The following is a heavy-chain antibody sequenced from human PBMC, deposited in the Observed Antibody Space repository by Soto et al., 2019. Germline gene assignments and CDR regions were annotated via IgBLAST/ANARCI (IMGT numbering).Heavy chain of an antibody. CDR3: ARDRPRGQRGYSYGYGSGGMDV. J-gene: IGHJ6*02. CDR1: GGSISSGGYY. V-gene: IGHV4-31*03. D-gene: IGHD5-18*01. CDR2: IYYSGST. Sequence: QVQLQESGPGLVKPSQTLSLTCTVSGGSISSGGYYWSWIRQHPGKGLEWIGYIYYSGSTYYNPSLKSRVTISVDTSKNQFSLKLSSVTAADTAVYYCARDRPRGQRGYSYGYGSGGMDVWGQGTTVTVSS.